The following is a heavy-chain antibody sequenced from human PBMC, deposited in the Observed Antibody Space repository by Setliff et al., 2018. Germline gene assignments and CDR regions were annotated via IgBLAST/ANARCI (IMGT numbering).Heavy chain of an antibody. CDR3: ARSFSRREKFLLDY. Sequence: TSETLSLTCSVSGGSIRSGDNHWSWIRQPPGKRLEWIGEIIHSGSTNYNPSLKSRVTISMDTSKNQFSLKVSSVTAADTAVYYCARSFSRREKFLLDYWGQGALVTVSS. J-gene: IGHJ4*02. CDR2: IIHSGST. V-gene: IGHV4-34*12. CDR1: GGSIRSGDNH.